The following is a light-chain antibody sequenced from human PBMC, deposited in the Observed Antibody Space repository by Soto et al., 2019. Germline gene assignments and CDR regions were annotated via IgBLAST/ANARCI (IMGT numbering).Light chain of an antibody. Sequence: DIQMTQSPSTLSAFLGDRVTITCRASQSISTWLAWYQQKPGKVPKLLIFKASSLQSGVPSRFSGSGSGTELTLTISSLQPDDFATYYCQHYNSYSEPFGQGTKVDI. J-gene: IGKJ1*01. CDR2: KAS. CDR3: QHYNSYSEP. V-gene: IGKV1-5*03. CDR1: QSISTW.